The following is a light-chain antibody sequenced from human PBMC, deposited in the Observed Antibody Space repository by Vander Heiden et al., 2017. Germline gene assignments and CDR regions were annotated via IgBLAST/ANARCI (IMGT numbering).Light chain of an antibody. V-gene: IGLV2-14*01. CDR3: SSYTSSSTPVV. J-gene: IGLJ2*01. CDR2: DVS. Sequence: QSALTQPASVSGSPGQSITISCTGTSSDVGGYNYVSWYQQHPGKAPKLMIYDVSNRPSGVPNRFSGSKYGNTASLTISGLQAEDEADYYCSSYTSSSTPVVFGGGTKLTVL. CDR1: SSDVGGYNY.